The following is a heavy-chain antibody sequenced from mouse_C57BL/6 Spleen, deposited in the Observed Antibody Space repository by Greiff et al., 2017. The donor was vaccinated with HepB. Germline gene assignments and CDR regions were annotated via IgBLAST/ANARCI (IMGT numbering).Heavy chain of an antibody. D-gene: IGHD1-1*01. J-gene: IGHJ2*01. Sequence: QVQLQQPGTELVKPGASVKLSCKASGYTFTSYWMHWVKQRPGQGLEWIGNINPSNGGTNYNEKFKSKATLTVDKSSSTAYMQLSSLTSEDAAVYYCARAHYGSSYDYFDYWGQGTTLTVSS. CDR3: ARAHYGSSYDYFDY. V-gene: IGHV1-53*01. CDR2: INPSNGGT. CDR1: GYTFTSYW.